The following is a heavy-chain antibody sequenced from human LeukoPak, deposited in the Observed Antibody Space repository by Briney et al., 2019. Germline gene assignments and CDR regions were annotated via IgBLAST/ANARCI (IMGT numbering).Heavy chain of an antibody. V-gene: IGHV3-9*01. Sequence: PGGSLRLSCAASGFTFDDYAMHWVRQAPGKGLEWVSGISWNSGSIGYADSVKGRFTISRDNAKNSLYLQMNSLRAEDTAVYYCARAGPYDFWSGYPDNWFDPWGQGTLVTVSS. J-gene: IGHJ5*02. CDR2: ISWNSGSI. D-gene: IGHD3-3*01. CDR3: ARAGPYDFWSGYPDNWFDP. CDR1: GFTFDDYA.